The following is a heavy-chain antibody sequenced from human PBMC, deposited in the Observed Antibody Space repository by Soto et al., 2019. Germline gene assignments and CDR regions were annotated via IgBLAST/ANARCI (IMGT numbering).Heavy chain of an antibody. CDR2: IYYSGST. D-gene: IGHD2-15*01. CDR3: ARDNLGYCSGGSCPTI. CDR1: GGSISGYY. V-gene: IGHV4-59*01. Sequence: QVQLQESGPGLVKPSETLSLTCTVSGGSISGYYWSWIRQPPGKGLEWIGSIYYSGSTNYNPSLKSRVTISVDTSKNHFSLMLSSVTAADTAVYYWARDNLGYCSGGSCPTIWGQGTMVTVSS. J-gene: IGHJ3*02.